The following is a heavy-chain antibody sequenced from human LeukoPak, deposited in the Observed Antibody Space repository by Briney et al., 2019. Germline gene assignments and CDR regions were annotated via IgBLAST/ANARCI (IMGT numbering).Heavy chain of an antibody. CDR2: IYYSGTT. J-gene: IGHJ4*02. CDR1: GGSISSGSYY. D-gene: IGHD6-25*01. Sequence: NPSQTLSLTCTVSGGSISSGSYYWSWIRQPAGEGLEWIGYIYYSGTTNYNTSLKSRVTISVDTSKNQFSLKLSSVTAADTAVYYCAATLIAATFDYWGQGTLVTVSS. V-gene: IGHV4-61*10. CDR3: AATLIAATFDY.